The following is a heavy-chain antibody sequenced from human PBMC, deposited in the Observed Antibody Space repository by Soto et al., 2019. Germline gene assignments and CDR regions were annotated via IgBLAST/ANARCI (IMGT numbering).Heavy chain of an antibody. CDR2: IFSNDEQ. CDR3: ARIGYSYGSYYFDY. V-gene: IGHV2-26*01. Sequence: ESGPTLVNPTETLTLTCTVSGFSLSNAGMGVSWIRQPPGKALEWLAHIFSNDEQSYSTSLKSRLTISKDTSKSQVVLTMTNMDPVDTATYYCARIGYSYGSYYFDYWGQGTLVTVSS. D-gene: IGHD5-18*01. J-gene: IGHJ4*02. CDR1: GFSLSNAGMG.